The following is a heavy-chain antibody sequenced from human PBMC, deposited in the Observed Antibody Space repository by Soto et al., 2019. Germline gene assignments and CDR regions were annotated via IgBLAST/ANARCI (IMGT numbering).Heavy chain of an antibody. V-gene: IGHV3-15*01. Sequence: PGGSLRLSCTTSGFTFRNAWMNWVRQAPGKGLEWVGRIKSNTHGGTTDYAAPVKDRFTISRDDSKNTLYLQMNSLKTEDTAVYYCTTEYFYYMDVWGKGTTVTVSS. J-gene: IGHJ6*03. D-gene: IGHD3-9*01. CDR3: TTEYFYYMDV. CDR1: GFTFRNAW. CDR2: IKSNTHGGTT.